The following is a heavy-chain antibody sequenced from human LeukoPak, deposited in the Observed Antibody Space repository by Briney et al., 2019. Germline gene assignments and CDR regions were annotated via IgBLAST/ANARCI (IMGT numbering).Heavy chain of an antibody. CDR2: VNLQGST. CDR3: AREGGPYRPLDY. CDR1: GGSISSYY. V-gene: IGHV4-34*01. Sequence: PSETLSLTCTVSGGSISSYYWSWIRQPPGKGLEWIGEVNLQGSTNYNPSLMGRVAISVDMFENHISLQLTSVTAADTAVYYCAREGGPYRPLDYSGQGTLVTVSS. J-gene: IGHJ4*02.